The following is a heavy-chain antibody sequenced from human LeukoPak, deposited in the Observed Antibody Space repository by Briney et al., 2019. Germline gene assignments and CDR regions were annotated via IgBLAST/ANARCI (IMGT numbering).Heavy chain of an antibody. D-gene: IGHD6-6*01. CDR3: AREKGSSSSGSAFDI. CDR2: ISYSGNT. V-gene: IGHV4-31*03. Sequence: SETLSLTCTVSGGSISGGGYYWSWIRQHPGKGLEWIGYISYSGNTYYNPSLKSRVSISVDTSNDQFSLKLSSVTAADTAVYYCAREKGSSSSGSAFDIWGQGTMVTVSS. J-gene: IGHJ3*02. CDR1: GGSISGGGYY.